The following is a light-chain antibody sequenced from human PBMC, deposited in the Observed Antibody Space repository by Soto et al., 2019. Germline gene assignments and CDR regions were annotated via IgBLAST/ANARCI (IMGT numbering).Light chain of an antibody. CDR3: VLVYSSGKV. J-gene: IGLJ3*02. CDR2: DTS. Sequence: QAVVTQEPSLTVSPGGTVTLTCGSSTGAVTSGHYPYWFQQTPGQAPRPLIYDTSYKSSWTPARFSGSLLGGKASLTLSGEQAEDEDEYYCVLVYSSGKVFGGGTKLTVL. V-gene: IGLV7-46*01. CDR1: TGAVTSGHY.